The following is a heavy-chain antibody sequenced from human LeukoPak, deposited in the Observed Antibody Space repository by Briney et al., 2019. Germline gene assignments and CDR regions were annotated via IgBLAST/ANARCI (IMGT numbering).Heavy chain of an antibody. J-gene: IGHJ4*02. CDR1: GASFNRYY. CDR2: IHTSGST. V-gene: IGHV4-4*07. CDR3: AVDIVYLSDEDYC. D-gene: IGHD3-16*02. Sequence: PSETLSLTCTVSGASFNRYYWSWLRQPAGKGLEWIGRIHTSGSTDYSPSLQSRVIISIDTSQKQFSLNLTSVTAAHTAVYYCAVDIVYLSDEDYCWGQGALVTVSS.